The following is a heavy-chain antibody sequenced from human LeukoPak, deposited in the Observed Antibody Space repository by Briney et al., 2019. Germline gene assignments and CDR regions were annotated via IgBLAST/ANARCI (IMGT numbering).Heavy chain of an antibody. CDR1: GYIFINYG. Sequence: ASVKVSWKASGYIFINYGISWVRQAPGQGLEWMGWISPSTGVTKYAQKFRDTITLTAETSTSTAYMELRSLRSDDTAVYYCARDWNCTTTTCYNCFDPWGQGTLVTVSS. V-gene: IGHV1-18*01. CDR2: ISPSTGVT. D-gene: IGHD2-8*01. J-gene: IGHJ5*02. CDR3: ARDWNCTTTTCYNCFDP.